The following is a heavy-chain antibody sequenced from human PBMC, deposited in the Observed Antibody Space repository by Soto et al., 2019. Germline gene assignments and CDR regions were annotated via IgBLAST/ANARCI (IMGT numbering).Heavy chain of an antibody. CDR1: GGTFSSYA. CDR3: ARDPGGTLAYSGSYYGGWFDP. Sequence: QVQLVQSGAEVKKPGSSVKVSCKASGGTFSSYAISWVRQAPGQGLEWMGGIIPIFGTANYAQKFQGRVTITADESTSTAYMELSSLRSEDTAVYYGARDPGGTLAYSGSYYGGWFDPWGQGTLVTVSS. CDR2: IIPIFGTA. D-gene: IGHD1-26*01. V-gene: IGHV1-69*01. J-gene: IGHJ5*02.